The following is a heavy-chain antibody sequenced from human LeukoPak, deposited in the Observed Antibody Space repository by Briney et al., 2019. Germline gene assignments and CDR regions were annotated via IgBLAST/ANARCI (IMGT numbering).Heavy chain of an antibody. CDR3: ARGGHYDSSGYYGAPRD. J-gene: IGHJ4*02. Sequence: PGRSLRLSCAASGFTFSTYGMYWVRQAPGKGLEWVAVISYDGGNKYYADSVKGRFTISRDNSKNTLYLQMSSLRAEDTAVYYCARGGHYDSSGYYGAPRDWGQGTLVTVSS. CDR2: ISYDGGNK. CDR1: GFTFSTYG. D-gene: IGHD3-22*01. V-gene: IGHV3-30*03.